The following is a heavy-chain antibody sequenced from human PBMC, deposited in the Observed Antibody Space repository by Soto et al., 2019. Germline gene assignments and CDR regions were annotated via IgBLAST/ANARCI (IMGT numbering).Heavy chain of an antibody. J-gene: IGHJ3*02. CDR3: ARHYDFWSGYYPGAFDI. V-gene: IGHV3-11*01. CDR2: ISSSGSTI. CDR1: GFTFSDYY. Sequence: GGSLRLSCAAFGFTFSDYYMSWIRQAPGKGLEWVSYISSSGSTIYYADSVKGRFTISGDNAKNSLYLQMNSLRAEDTAVYYCARHYDFWSGYYPGAFDIWGQGTMVTVSS. D-gene: IGHD3-3*01.